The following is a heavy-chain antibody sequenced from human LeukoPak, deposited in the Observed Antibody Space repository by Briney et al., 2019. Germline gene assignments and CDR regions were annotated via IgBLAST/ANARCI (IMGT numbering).Heavy chain of an antibody. CDR2: ISGGSTYI. V-gene: IGHV3-21*01. J-gene: IGHJ3*02. D-gene: IGHD2-8*02. CDR1: GFIFTNYN. Sequence: GGSLRLSCAASGFIFTNYNLNWVRQAPGKGLEWISSISGGSTYIYYADSVRGRFTISRDNAKNSLYLQMNSLRGEDTALYYCARDDVTTNGGVIADSRLFDIWGQGTMVTVSS. CDR3: ARDDVTTNGGVIADSRLFDI.